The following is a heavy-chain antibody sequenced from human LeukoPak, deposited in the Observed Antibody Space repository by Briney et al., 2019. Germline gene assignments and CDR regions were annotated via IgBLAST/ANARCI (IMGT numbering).Heavy chain of an antibody. Sequence: GGSLRLSCAASGVTLSTYAMSWARQAPGKGLEWVSGISSSGSGDNTYYADSVKGRFTISRDNSKNTLYLQMNSLRAEDTAVYYCAKARGAFVFLGLDYWGQGTLVTVSS. CDR3: AKARGAFVFLGLDY. D-gene: IGHD3-10*01. J-gene: IGHJ4*02. V-gene: IGHV3-23*01. CDR1: GVTLSTYA. CDR2: ISSSGSGDNT.